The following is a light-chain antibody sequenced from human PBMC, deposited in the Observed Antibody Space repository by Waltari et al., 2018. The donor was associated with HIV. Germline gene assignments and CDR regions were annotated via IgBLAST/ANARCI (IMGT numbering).Light chain of an antibody. CDR2: KSS. CDR3: QQYDSDPS. J-gene: IGKJ5*01. CDR1: LSVNTW. V-gene: IGKV1-5*03. Sequence: ILMTQSPSTLSAFFVYRVSITCRASLSVNTWLAWYQQKPGRPPKLLIYKSSILQVGVPTRFSGSGSGTKFTLTITSLQPDDFATYYCQQYDSDPSFGQGTRL.